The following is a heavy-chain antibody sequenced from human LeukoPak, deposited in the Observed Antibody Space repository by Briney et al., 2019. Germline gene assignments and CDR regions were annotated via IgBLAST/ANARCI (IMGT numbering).Heavy chain of an antibody. J-gene: IGHJ4*02. CDR1: GFTFSSYG. CDR3: ARLKGGYSYGPDY. V-gene: IGHV3-30*03. Sequence: PGGSLTLSCAASGFTFSSYGMHWVRQAPGKGLEWVAVISYDGSNKYYADSVKGRFTISRDNSKNTLYLQMNSLRAEDTAVYYCARLKGGYSYGPDYWGQGTLVTVSS. CDR2: ISYDGSNK. D-gene: IGHD5-18*01.